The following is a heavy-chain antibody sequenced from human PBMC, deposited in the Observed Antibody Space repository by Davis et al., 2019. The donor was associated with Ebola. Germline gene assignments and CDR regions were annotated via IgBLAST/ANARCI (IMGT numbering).Heavy chain of an antibody. J-gene: IGHJ4*02. Sequence: GESLKISCAASGFTFSSYAMHWVRQAPGKGLEWVAVISYDGSNKYYADSVKGRFTISRDNSKNTLYLQMNSLRAEDTAVYYCARGPGTLDYWGQGTLVTVSS. CDR1: GFTFSSYA. D-gene: IGHD1-7*01. CDR3: ARGPGTLDY. V-gene: IGHV3-30-3*01. CDR2: ISYDGSNK.